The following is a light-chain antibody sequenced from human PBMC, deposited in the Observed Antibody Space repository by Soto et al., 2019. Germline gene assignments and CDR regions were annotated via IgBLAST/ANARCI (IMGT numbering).Light chain of an antibody. Sequence: IQMTQSPSTLSASVGDRVTITCRASQSISSWLDWYQQKPGKAPKLLIYDASSLESGVPSRFSGSGSGTEFTLTISSLQPDDSATYYCQQYNSYSTFGQGTKV. CDR3: QQYNSYST. CDR1: QSISSW. J-gene: IGKJ1*01. CDR2: DAS. V-gene: IGKV1-5*01.